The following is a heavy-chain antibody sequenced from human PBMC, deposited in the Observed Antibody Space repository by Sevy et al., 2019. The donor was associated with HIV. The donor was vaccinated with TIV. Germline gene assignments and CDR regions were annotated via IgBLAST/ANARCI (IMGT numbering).Heavy chain of an antibody. J-gene: IGHJ4*02. CDR3: ATTKDYYDSGGYPFDH. CDR2: FDPEDGET. Sequence: ASVKVSCKVSGYTLTALSMHWVRQAPGKGLEWMGTFDPEDGETRFAQKFQGRVTMTEDTSTDTAYMELSSLRSEDTAVYFCATTKDYYDSGGYPFDHWGQGALVTASS. CDR1: GYTLTALS. D-gene: IGHD3-22*01. V-gene: IGHV1-24*01.